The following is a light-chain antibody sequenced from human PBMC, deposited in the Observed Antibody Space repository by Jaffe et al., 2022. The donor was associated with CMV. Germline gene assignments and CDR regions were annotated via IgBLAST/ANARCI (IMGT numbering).Light chain of an antibody. V-gene: IGLV1-40*01. CDR2: GNT. J-gene: IGLJ2*01. CDR1: SSSIGTGYD. CDR3: QSFDSSLSGHVV. Sequence: QSVLTQPPSVSGAPGQRVTISCTGDSSSIGTGYDVHWYQQFPGTAPKLLIYGNTNRPSGVPDRFSGSKSGTSASLAITGLQAEDEADYYCQSFDSSLSGHVVFGGGTKLTVL.